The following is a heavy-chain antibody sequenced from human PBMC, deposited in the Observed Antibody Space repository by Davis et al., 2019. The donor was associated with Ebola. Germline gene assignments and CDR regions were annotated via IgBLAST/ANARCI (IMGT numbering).Heavy chain of an antibody. V-gene: IGHV4-30-4*01. D-gene: IGHD3-22*01. CDR1: GGSISSGDYY. CDR2: IYYSGST. CDR3: ALTHYYYHSSGTSNWFDP. J-gene: IGHJ5*02. Sequence: PSETLSLTCTVSGGSISSGDYYWSWIRQPPGKGLEWIGYIYYSGSTYYNPSLKSRVTMSVDTSKNQFSLKLSSVTAADTAVYYCALTHYYYHSSGTSNWFDPWGQGTLVTVSS.